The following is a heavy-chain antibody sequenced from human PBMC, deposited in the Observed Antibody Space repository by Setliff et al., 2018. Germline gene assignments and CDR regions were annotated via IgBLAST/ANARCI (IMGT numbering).Heavy chain of an antibody. CDR3: ARADNESRAPNYIGGYYFFDS. V-gene: IGHV4-4*02. J-gene: IGHJ4*02. Sequence: KTSETLSLTCTVSGESIRSNNWWNWVRQPPGKGLEWIGDIYQSGTTNYNPSLKSRVTILKGTSGDKFFLELSSVTAADTAVYYCARADNESRAPNYIGGYYFFDSWGPGALVTVSS. CDR1: GESIRSNNW. D-gene: IGHD5-12*01. CDR2: IYQSGTT.